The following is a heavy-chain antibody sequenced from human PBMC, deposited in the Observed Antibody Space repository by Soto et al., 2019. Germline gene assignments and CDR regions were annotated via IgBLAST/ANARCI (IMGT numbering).Heavy chain of an antibody. CDR1: GGSISSGGYY. CDR2: ISDSGST. V-gene: IGHV4-30-4*01. J-gene: IGHJ4*02. D-gene: IGHD4-17*01. CDR3: AREPVTGHLLYYFDY. Sequence: QVQLQESGPGLVKPSQTLSLTCTVSGGSISSGGYYWNWIRQPPGKALEWIGYISDSGSTHHNPPLKRRLTISVHTSKNQLSLKLDSVTAADTAVYYCAREPVTGHLLYYFDYWGQGTLVTVSS.